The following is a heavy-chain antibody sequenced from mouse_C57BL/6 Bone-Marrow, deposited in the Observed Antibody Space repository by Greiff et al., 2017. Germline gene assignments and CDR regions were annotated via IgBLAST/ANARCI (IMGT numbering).Heavy chain of an antibody. CDR2: IWSGGST. CDR3: ARRGADYLWYFDV. Sequence: VHLVESGPGLVQPSQSLSITCTVSGFSLTSYGVHWVRQSPGKGLEWLGVIWSGGSTDYNAAFISRLSLSKDNSKGQVFFKMNSLQADDTAIYYCARRGADYLWYFDVWGTGTTVTVSS. J-gene: IGHJ1*03. CDR1: GFSLTSYG. V-gene: IGHV2-2*01. D-gene: IGHD2-4*01.